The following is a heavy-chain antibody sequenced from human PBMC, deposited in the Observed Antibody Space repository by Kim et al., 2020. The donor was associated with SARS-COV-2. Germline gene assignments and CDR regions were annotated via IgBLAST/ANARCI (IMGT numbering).Heavy chain of an antibody. J-gene: IGHJ2*01. D-gene: IGHD6-19*01. Sequence: GGSLRLSCAASGFTFSSYWMHWVRQAPGKGLVWVSRINSDGSSTSYADSVKGRFTISRDNAKNTLYLQMNSLRAEDTAVYYCARVPWRESSGWHTDETDWYVDLWCRGTLVTVSS. V-gene: IGHV3-74*01. CDR1: GFTFSSYW. CDR3: ARVPWRESSGWHTDETDWYVDL. CDR2: INSDGSST.